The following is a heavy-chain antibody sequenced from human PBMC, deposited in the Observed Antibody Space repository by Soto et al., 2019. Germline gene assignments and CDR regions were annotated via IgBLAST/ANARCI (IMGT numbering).Heavy chain of an antibody. D-gene: IGHD6-13*01. J-gene: IGHJ5*02. CDR1: GYSISSGYY. CDR3: ARSLLTSSWYAGS. V-gene: IGHV4-38-2*01. Sequence: SETLSLTCVVPGYSISSGYYWGWIRQPPGKGLEWIGSIYHSGTTYYNPSLKSRVTISLDTSRNQFSLKLTSVTAADTAVYYCARSLLTSSWYAGSWGQGTLVTVSS. CDR2: IYHSGTT.